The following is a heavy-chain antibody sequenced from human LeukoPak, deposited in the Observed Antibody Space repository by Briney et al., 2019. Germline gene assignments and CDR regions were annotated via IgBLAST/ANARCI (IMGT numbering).Heavy chain of an antibody. CDR2: ISAYNGNT. Sequence: GASVKVSCKASGYTFTSYGISWVRQAPGQGLEWMGWISAYNGNTNYAQKLQGRVTMTTDTSTSTAYMELRSLRSDDPAVYYCARETYCSSTSCYDYWGQGTLVTVSS. J-gene: IGHJ4*02. V-gene: IGHV1-18*01. CDR3: ARETYCSSTSCYDY. D-gene: IGHD2-2*01. CDR1: GYTFTSYG.